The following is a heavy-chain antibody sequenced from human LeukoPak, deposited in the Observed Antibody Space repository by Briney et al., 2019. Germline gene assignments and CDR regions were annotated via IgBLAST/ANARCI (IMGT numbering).Heavy chain of an antibody. D-gene: IGHD4/OR15-4a*01. CDR1: GGSISTGGYY. V-gene: IGHV4-31*03. CDR3: ARATDYGDSYYFDH. J-gene: IGHJ4*02. Sequence: TSETLSLTCTVSGGSISTGGYYWSWIRQHPGKGLEYIGFIYYRGSTYYSPSLKSRLTKSLDTPNNQFSLKLRPVTAADTAVYYCARATDYGDSYYFDHWGQGTPVTVSS. CDR2: IYYRGST.